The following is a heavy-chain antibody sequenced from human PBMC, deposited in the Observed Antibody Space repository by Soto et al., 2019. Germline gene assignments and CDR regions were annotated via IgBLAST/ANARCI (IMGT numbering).Heavy chain of an antibody. J-gene: IGHJ4*02. V-gene: IGHV1-58*02. CDR3: AADLAYSSGWYDY. CDR2: IVVGSGNT. Sequence: SVKVSCKASGFTFTSSAMQWVRQARGQRLEWIGWIVVGSGNTNYAQKFQERVTITRDMSTSTAYMELSSLRSEDTAVYYCAADLAYSSGWYDYWGQGTLVTVSS. D-gene: IGHD6-19*01. CDR1: GFTFTSSA.